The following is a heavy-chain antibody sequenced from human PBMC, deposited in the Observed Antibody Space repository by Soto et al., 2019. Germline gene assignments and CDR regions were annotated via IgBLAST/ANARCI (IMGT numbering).Heavy chain of an antibody. CDR3: ARDLAKGGGSSGFDY. CDR1: GYTFTVYY. D-gene: IGHD1-26*01. Sequence: ASVKVSCKASGYTFTVYYMHWVRQAPGQGLEWMGWINPKSGGTMYPQKFQGRVTMTWDTSISTAYMALTRLRSDDTAVYYCARDLAKGGGSSGFDYWGQGTLVTVSS. CDR2: INPKSGGT. J-gene: IGHJ4*02. V-gene: IGHV1-2*02.